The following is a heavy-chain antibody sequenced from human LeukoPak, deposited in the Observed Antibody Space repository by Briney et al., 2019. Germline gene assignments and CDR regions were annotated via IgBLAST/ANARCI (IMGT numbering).Heavy chain of an antibody. V-gene: IGHV3-64*01. CDR3: ARVAAATRPPRD. Sequence: GGSLRLSCVASGFTFSTHAMHWVRQAPGKGLEYVSGITINGGSTYYLNSVKGRFTVSRDNSKNTLYLQMGILRAEDTAVYYCARVAAATRPPRDWGQGTLVTVSS. CDR1: GFTFSTHA. J-gene: IGHJ4*02. D-gene: IGHD2-15*01. CDR2: ITINGGST.